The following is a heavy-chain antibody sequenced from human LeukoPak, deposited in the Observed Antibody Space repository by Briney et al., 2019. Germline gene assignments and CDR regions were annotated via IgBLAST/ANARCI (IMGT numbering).Heavy chain of an antibody. CDR2: ISSSGSTI. CDR1: GFTFSSYE. V-gene: IGHV3-48*03. J-gene: IGHJ3*02. D-gene: IGHD3-22*01. CDR3: ARPPDYYDSSGQKSDAFDI. Sequence: GGSLRLSCAASGFTFSSYEMNWVRQAPGKGLEWVSYISSSGSTIYYADSVKGRFTISRDNAKNSLYLQMNSLRAEDTAAYYCARPPDYYDSSGQKSDAFDIWGQGTMVTVSS.